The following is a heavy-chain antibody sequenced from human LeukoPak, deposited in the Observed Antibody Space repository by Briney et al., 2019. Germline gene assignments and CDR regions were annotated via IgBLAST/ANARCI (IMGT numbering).Heavy chain of an antibody. CDR1: GYTSTSYG. CDR2: ISAYNGNT. V-gene: IGHV1-18*01. J-gene: IGHJ5*02. CDR3: ARECLIWFWELWKNNWFDP. Sequence: GASVKVSGKASGYTSTSYGISWVRQAPGQGLEWMGWISAYNGNTSYAQKLQGRVTMTTDTSTSTAYMELRSLRSDDTAVYYCARECLIWFWELWKNNWFDPWGQGTLVTVSS. D-gene: IGHD3-10*01.